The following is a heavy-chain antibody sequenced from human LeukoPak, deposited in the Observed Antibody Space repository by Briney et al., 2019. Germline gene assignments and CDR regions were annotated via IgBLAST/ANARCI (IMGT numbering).Heavy chain of an antibody. V-gene: IGHV4-38-2*02. CDR1: GYSISSGYY. J-gene: IGHJ6*03. CDR3: ARLAKSSRKYGSGSYYYYMDV. CDR2: IYHSGNT. D-gene: IGHD3-10*01. Sequence: SETLSLTCTVSGYSISSGYYWGWIRQPPGKGLEWIGSIYHSGNTYYNPSLQSRVTISVDTSKNQFSLKLSSVTAADTAVYYCARLAKSSRKYGSGSYYYYMDVWGKGTTVTISS.